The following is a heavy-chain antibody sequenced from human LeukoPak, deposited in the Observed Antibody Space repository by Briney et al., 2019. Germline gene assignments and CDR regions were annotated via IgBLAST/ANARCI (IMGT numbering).Heavy chain of an antibody. CDR1: GYTLTELS. CDR2: FDPEDGET. D-gene: IGHD4-23*01. J-gene: IGHJ4*02. V-gene: IGHV1-24*01. CDR3: ATVGGIYGGNPYFDY. Sequence: ASVKVSCKVSGYTLTELSMHWVRQAPGKGLEWMGGFDPEDGETIYAQKFQGRVNMTEDTSTDTAYMELSSLRSEDTAVYYCATVGGIYGGNPYFDYWGQGTLVTVSS.